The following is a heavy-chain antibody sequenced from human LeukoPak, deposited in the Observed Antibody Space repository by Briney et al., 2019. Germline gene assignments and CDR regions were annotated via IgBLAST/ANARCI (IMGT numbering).Heavy chain of an antibody. Sequence: TGGSLRLSCAASGFTFSNYWMSWVRQAPGKGLEWVASIHQHGNEKYFVDSVRGRFTISRDNAKNSLHLQMSSLRAEDTAVYYCATLNGPLFEYWGQGTLVTVSS. CDR2: IHQHGNEK. D-gene: IGHD2-8*01. V-gene: IGHV3-7*01. J-gene: IGHJ4*02. CDR1: GFTFSNYW. CDR3: ATLNGPLFEY.